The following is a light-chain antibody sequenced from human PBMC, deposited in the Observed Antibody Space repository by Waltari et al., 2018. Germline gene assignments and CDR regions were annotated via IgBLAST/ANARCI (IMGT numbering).Light chain of an antibody. CDR2: KAS. CDR3: QHYNSYPYT. Sequence: DIQMTQSPPTLSASVGDRITMSFRASQSISNWLAWYQQKPGKAPNILIYKASDLETGVPSRFSGSGSGTEFTLTISSLQPDDFATYYCQHYNSYPYTFGQGTKLEIK. J-gene: IGKJ2*01. CDR1: QSISNW. V-gene: IGKV1-5*03.